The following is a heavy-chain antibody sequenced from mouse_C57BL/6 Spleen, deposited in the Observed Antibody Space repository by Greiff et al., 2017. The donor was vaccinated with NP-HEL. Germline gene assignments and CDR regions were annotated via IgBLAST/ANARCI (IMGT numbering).Heavy chain of an antibody. CDR3: ANYYYGSSYGY. D-gene: IGHD1-1*01. CDR2: IDPSDSYT. J-gene: IGHJ2*01. CDR1: GYTFTSYW. Sequence: VQLQQPGAELVKPGASVKLSCKASGYTFTSYWMQWVKQRPGQGLEWIGEIDPSDSYTNYNQKFKGKATLTVDSSSSTAYMQLSSLTSEDSAVYYCANYYYGSSYGYWGQGTTLTVSS. V-gene: IGHV1-50*01.